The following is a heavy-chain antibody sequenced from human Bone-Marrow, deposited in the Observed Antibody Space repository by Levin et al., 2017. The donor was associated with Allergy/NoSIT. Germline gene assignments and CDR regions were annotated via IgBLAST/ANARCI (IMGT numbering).Heavy chain of an antibody. D-gene: IGHD5-12*01. J-gene: IGHJ4*02. Sequence: ASVKVSCKTVGYTFTENFVHWVRRAPGQGLELMGRINPKSGGTFYVQKFQGRVTMTRDTSISTAYMELSRLRSDDAAIYYCARVRELSGYGSFDYWGQGTLVTVSS. CDR2: INPKSGGT. CDR3: ARVRELSGYGSFDY. CDR1: GYTFTENF. V-gene: IGHV1-2*06.